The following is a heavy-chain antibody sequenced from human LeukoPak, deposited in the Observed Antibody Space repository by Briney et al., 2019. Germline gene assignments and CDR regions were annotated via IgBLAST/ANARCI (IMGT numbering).Heavy chain of an antibody. D-gene: IGHD4-11*01. CDR1: GFTFIHYG. Sequence: GGSLRLSCAASGFTFIHYGMDWVRQTPGAGLEWVAVIWSDGSDKYYAKSVKGRFTISRDNSKNSLFLQMNSLRAEDTAVYYSAKDAQRGFDYSNSLQNWGQGILVTVSS. V-gene: IGHV3-33*06. CDR2: IWSDGSDK. J-gene: IGHJ1*01. CDR3: AKDAQRGFDYSNSLQN.